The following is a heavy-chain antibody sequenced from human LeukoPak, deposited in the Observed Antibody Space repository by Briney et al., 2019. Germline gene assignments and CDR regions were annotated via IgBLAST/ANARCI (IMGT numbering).Heavy chain of an antibody. D-gene: IGHD3-22*01. J-gene: IGHJ4*02. Sequence: GGSLRLSCAASGFTFSTYGMHWVRQAPGKGLEWVSSISSSSSYIYYADSVKGRFTISRDNAKNSLYLQMNSLRAEDTAVYYCARARSLNYDGSFDYWGQGTLVTVSS. CDR2: ISSSSSYI. V-gene: IGHV3-21*01. CDR3: ARARSLNYDGSFDY. CDR1: GFTFSTYG.